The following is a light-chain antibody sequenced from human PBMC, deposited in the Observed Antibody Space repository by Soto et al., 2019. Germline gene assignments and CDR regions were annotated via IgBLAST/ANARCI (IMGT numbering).Light chain of an antibody. Sequence: QSVLTQPPSVSGAPGQRVTVSCTGSSSNIGAGYDVHWYQQLPGTAPKLLIYGNNNRPSGVPDRFSGSKSGTSASLAITGLQAEDEADYYCQSYDRSLGGGVFGGGTKLTVL. V-gene: IGLV1-40*01. CDR2: GNN. J-gene: IGLJ3*02. CDR1: SSNIGAGYD. CDR3: QSYDRSLGGGV.